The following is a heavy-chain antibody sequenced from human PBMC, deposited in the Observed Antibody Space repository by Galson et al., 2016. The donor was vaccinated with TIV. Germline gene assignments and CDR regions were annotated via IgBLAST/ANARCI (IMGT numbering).Heavy chain of an antibody. CDR2: ISISGGAI. J-gene: IGHJ4*02. CDR3: VRDNPYDSSNHDFDY. V-gene: IGHV3-48*03. CDR1: GLIFHKYD. Sequence: SLRLSCAVSGLIFHKYDMNWVRQTPGKGLEWISFISISGGAIYYAHSVQGRFTISRDNAKNSLYLQMNSLRGDDTAVYYCVRDNPYDSSNHDFDYWGRGTLVTVSS. D-gene: IGHD3-22*01.